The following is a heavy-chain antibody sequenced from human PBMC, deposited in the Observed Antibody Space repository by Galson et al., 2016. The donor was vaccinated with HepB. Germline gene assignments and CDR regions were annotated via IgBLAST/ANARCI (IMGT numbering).Heavy chain of an antibody. D-gene: IGHD2-21*02. CDR2: ISSSGGTL. CDR3: ARGRADLVVTGLAFDY. J-gene: IGHJ4*02. Sequence: SLRLSCAASGFTFSSYEMNWVRQAPGRGLEWVSYISSSGGTLYYAASLSVRFPLSRDHAPNSLFLQMNSLRAAATAVYFCARGRADLVVTGLAFDYWGQGTLVTVSS. V-gene: IGHV3-48*03. CDR1: GFTFSSYE.